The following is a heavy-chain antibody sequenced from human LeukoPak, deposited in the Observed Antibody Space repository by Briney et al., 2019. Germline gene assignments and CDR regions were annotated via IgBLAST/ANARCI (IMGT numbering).Heavy chain of an antibody. Sequence: GGSLRLSCAASGFTLSTYAMSWVRQTPGKGLEWVAATSSSDAGTYHADSVRGRFTISRDNAKNSLYLQMNSLRAEDTALYYCARALGWATYYYYYMDVWGKGTTVTVSS. J-gene: IGHJ6*03. D-gene: IGHD6-19*01. CDR3: ARALGWATYYYYYMDV. CDR1: GFTLSTYA. V-gene: IGHV3-23*01. CDR2: TSSSDAGT.